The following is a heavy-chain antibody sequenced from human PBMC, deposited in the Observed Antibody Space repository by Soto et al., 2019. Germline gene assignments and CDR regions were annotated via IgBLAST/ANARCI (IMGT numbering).Heavy chain of an antibody. Sequence: GESLKISCKGSGYSFTSYWIGWVRQMPGKGLEWMGIIYPGDSDTRYSPSLQGQVTISADKSISTAYLQWSSLKASDTAMYYCARRSYSGSYLDYYYYYGMDVWGQGTTVTVSS. J-gene: IGHJ6*02. CDR1: GYSFTSYW. D-gene: IGHD1-26*01. CDR2: IYPGDSDT. CDR3: ARRSYSGSYLDYYYYYGMDV. V-gene: IGHV5-51*01.